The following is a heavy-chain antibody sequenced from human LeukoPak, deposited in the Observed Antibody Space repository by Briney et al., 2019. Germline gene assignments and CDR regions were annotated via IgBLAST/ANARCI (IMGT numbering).Heavy chain of an antibody. J-gene: IGHJ4*02. CDR2: IYNTGST. V-gene: IGHV4-59*01. D-gene: IGHD2-15*01. Sequence: SETLSLTCTVSGGSISGYYWSWIRQLPGKELEYIGNIYNTGSTNYNPSLKSRVTISVDTSKNQFSLKLTSVTAADTAVYYCARRIPRSAYLDYWGQGTLVTVSS. CDR3: ARRIPRSAYLDY. CDR1: GGSISGYY.